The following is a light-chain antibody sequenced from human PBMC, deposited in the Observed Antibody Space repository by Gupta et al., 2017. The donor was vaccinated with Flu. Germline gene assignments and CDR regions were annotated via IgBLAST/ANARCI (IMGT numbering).Light chain of an antibody. CDR1: QSISTW. CDR2: KAS. Sequence: DFQMTQSPSTLSASVGDRVTITCRASQSISTWLAWYQQKPGKAPKLVIYKASNLESGVPSRFSGSGSGIEFTLTISSLQPDDFATYYCQHYNNYPYSFGQGTKLQI. V-gene: IGKV1-5*03. J-gene: IGKJ2*03. CDR3: QHYNNYPYS.